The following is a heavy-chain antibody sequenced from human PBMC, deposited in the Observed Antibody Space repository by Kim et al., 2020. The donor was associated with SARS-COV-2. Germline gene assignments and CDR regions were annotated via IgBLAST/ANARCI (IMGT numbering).Heavy chain of an antibody. V-gene: IGHV3-30-3*01. CDR3: ARDNSGWYHLFDY. Sequence: GGSLRLSCAASGFTFSSYAMHWVRQAPGKGLEWVAVISYDGSNKYYADSVKGRFTISRDNSKNTLYLQMNSLRAEDTAVYYCARDNSGWYHLFDYWGQGTLVTVSS. D-gene: IGHD6-19*01. J-gene: IGHJ4*02. CDR2: ISYDGSNK. CDR1: GFTFSSYA.